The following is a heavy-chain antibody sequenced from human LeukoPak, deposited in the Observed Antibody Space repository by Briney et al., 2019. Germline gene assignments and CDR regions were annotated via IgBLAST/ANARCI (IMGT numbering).Heavy chain of an antibody. J-gene: IGHJ4*02. CDR3: ASRHCSGENCYAGPLDF. Sequence: SGGSLRLSCAASGFTFKNYAMTWVRQAPGKGLECVSAISGGGDVTYYADSVKGRFTISRDNSKNTFYLQMNSLRAEDTAVYYCASRHCSGENCYAGPLDFWGQGIQVTVSS. CDR1: GFTFKNYA. V-gene: IGHV3-23*01. CDR2: ISGGGDVT. D-gene: IGHD2-8*02.